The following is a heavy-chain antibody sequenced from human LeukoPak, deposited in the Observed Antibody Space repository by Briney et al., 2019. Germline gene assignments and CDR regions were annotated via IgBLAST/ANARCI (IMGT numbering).Heavy chain of an antibody. D-gene: IGHD6-13*01. V-gene: IGHV1-2*02. CDR2: INPNSGDT. Sequence: ASVKVSCKASGYTFTGYYMHWVRQAPGQGLEWMGWINPNSGDTNYAQKFQGRVTLTRDTSINTAYMELSRLRSDDTAVYYCATYPLVPPFDYWGQGTLVTVSS. CDR3: ATYPLVPPFDY. J-gene: IGHJ4*02. CDR1: GYTFTGYY.